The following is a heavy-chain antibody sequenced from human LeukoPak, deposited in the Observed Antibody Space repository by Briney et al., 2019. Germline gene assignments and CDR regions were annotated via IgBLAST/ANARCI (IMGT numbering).Heavy chain of an antibody. CDR2: INHSGST. Sequence: SETLSLTCAVYGGSFSGYYWSWIRQPPGKGLEWIGEINHSGSTNYNPSLKSRVTISVDTSKNQFSLKLSSVTAADTAVYYCARNEITGYCSSTSCESAFDYWGQGTLVTVSS. D-gene: IGHD2-2*03. J-gene: IGHJ4*02. V-gene: IGHV4-34*01. CDR3: ARNEITGYCSSTSCESAFDY. CDR1: GGSFSGYY.